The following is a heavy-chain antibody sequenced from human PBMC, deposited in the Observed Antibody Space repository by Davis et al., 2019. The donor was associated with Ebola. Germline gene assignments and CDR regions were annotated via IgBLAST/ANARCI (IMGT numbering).Heavy chain of an antibody. Sequence: MPGGSLRLSCSVSGYSISSGFSWGWIRQPPGKGLEWIGSIYHSGSTYYNPSLKSRVTISVDTSKNQFSLKLSSVTAADTAVYYCARGVPTKNAFDVWGQGTMVTVSS. J-gene: IGHJ3*01. CDR2: IYHSGST. V-gene: IGHV4-38-2*02. CDR1: GYSISSGFS. CDR3: ARGVPTKNAFDV.